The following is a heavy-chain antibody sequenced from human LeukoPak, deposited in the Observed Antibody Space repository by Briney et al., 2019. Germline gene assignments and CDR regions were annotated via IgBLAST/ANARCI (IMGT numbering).Heavy chain of an antibody. J-gene: IGHJ4*02. CDR1: GYTFTGYY. V-gene: IGHV1-2*02. CDR3: ASDDSSGYYPTYYFDY. CDR2: INLNSGGT. Sequence: ASVKVSCKASGYTFTGYYMHWVRQAPGQGLEWMGWINLNSGGTNYAQKFQGRVTMTRDTSISTAYMELSRLRSDDTAVYYCASDDSSGYYPTYYFDYWGQGTLVTVSS. D-gene: IGHD3-22*01.